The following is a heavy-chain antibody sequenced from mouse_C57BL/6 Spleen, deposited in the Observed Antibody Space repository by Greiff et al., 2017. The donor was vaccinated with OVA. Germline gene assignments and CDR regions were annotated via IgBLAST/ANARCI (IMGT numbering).Heavy chain of an antibody. CDR1: GFNIKDDY. J-gene: IGHJ3*01. D-gene: IGHD3-2*02. Sequence: VQLQQSGAELVRPGASVKLSCTASGFNIKDDYMHWVKQRPEQGLEWIGWLDPENGDTEYASKFQGKATITADTASNTAYLQLSSLTSEDTAVYYCVQLRSRIAYWGQGTLVTVSA. V-gene: IGHV14-4*01. CDR2: LDPENGDT. CDR3: VQLRSRIAY.